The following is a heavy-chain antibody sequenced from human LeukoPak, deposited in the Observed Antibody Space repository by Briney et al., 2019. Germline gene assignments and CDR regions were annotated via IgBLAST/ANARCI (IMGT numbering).Heavy chain of an antibody. CDR1: GGSFSGYY. CDR3: ARDAAGTRSGDASDI. D-gene: IGHD6-13*01. CDR2: INHSGST. J-gene: IGHJ3*02. V-gene: IGHV4-34*01. Sequence: PSETLSLTCAVYGGSFSGYYWSWIRQPPGKGLEWIGEINHSGSTNYNPSLKSRVTISVDTSKNQFSLKLSSVTAADTAVYYCARDAAGTRSGDASDIWGQGTMVNVSS.